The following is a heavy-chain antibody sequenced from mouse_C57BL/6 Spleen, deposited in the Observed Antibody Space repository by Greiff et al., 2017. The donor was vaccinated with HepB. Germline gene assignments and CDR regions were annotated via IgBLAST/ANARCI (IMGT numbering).Heavy chain of an antibody. Sequence: QVQLKESGAELVRPGTSVKVSCKASGYAFTNYLIEWVKQRPGQGLEWIGVINPGSGGTNYNEKFKGKATLTADKSSSTAYMQLSSLTSEDSAVYFCARLLYGKGFAYWGQGTLVTVSA. J-gene: IGHJ3*01. CDR2: INPGSGGT. V-gene: IGHV1-54*01. CDR3: ARLLYGKGFAY. CDR1: GYAFTNYL. D-gene: IGHD2-1*01.